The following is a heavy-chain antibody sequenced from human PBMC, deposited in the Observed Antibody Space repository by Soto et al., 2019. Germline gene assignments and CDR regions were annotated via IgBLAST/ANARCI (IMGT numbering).Heavy chain of an antibody. V-gene: IGHV1-18*01. CDR1: CSTFTTYG. D-gene: IGHD3-3*01. J-gene: IGHJ5*02. CDR3: ARDVPMTIFGVVTQFRTRDWFDP. Sequence: ASVTVSCEAACSTFTTYGISWVRQAPGEVLEWMGWISAYNGNTNYAQKLQGRVTMTTDTSTSTAYMELRSLRSDDTAVYYCARDVPMTIFGVVTQFRTRDWFDPWGQGTLFTVSS. CDR2: ISAYNGNT.